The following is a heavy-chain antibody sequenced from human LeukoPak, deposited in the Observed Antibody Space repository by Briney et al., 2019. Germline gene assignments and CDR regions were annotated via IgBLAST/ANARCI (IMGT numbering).Heavy chain of an antibody. D-gene: IGHD3-22*01. Sequence: ASVKVSCKPSGYTFTGYYMHWVRRAPGQGLEWMGWINPNSGGTNYAQKFQGRVTMTRDTSISTAYMELSRLRSDDTAVYYCAREQGYYDSSGYYPDYWGQGTLVTVSS. J-gene: IGHJ4*02. V-gene: IGHV1-2*02. CDR1: GYTFTGYY. CDR3: AREQGYYDSSGYYPDY. CDR2: INPNSGGT.